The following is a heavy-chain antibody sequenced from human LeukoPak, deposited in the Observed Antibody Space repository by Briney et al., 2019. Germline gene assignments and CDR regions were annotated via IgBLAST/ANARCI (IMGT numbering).Heavy chain of an antibody. Sequence: GGSLRLSCAASGFTFSNHWMHWVRQTPGKGLVWVANIETDGTTIHYADSVKGRFTISRDNAENTVYLQMNSLRAEDTGVYHCAREYNGGLDYWGQGTLVTVSS. V-gene: IGHV3-74*01. D-gene: IGHD5-12*01. J-gene: IGHJ4*02. CDR2: IETDGTTI. CDR3: AREYNGGLDY. CDR1: GFTFSNHW.